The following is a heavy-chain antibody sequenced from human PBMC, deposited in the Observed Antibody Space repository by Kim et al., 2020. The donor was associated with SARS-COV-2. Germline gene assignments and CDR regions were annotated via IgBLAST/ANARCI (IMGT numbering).Heavy chain of an antibody. CDR1: GFTFSSYA. Sequence: GGSLRLSCAASGFTFSSYAMHWVRQAPGKGLEWVAVISYDGSNKYYADSVKGRFTISRDNSKNTLYLQMNSLRAEDTAVYYCAREFGGYYGSGSYSYFD. CDR3: AREFGGYYGSGSYSYFD. V-gene: IGHV3-30*04. CDR2: ISYDGSNK. J-gene: IGHJ4*01. D-gene: IGHD3-10*01.